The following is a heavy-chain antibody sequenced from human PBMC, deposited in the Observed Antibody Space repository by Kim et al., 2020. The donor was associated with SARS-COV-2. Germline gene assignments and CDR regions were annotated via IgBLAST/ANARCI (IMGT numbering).Heavy chain of an antibody. V-gene: IGHV4-31*03. CDR2: IYYSGST. D-gene: IGHD1-7*01. CDR1: GGSISSGGYY. Sequence: SETLSLTCTVSGGSISSGGYYWSWIRQHPGKGLEWIGYIYYSGSTYYNPSLKSRVTISVDTSKNQFSLKLSSVTAADTAVYYCARNNWNYAGGGFDYWGQGTLVTVSS. J-gene: IGHJ4*02. CDR3: ARNNWNYAGGGFDY.